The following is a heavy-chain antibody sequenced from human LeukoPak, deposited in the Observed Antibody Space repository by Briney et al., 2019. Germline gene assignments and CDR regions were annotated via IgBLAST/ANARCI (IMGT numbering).Heavy chain of an antibody. D-gene: IGHD3-22*01. CDR1: GFTFSSYA. J-gene: IGHJ3*02. Sequence: GGSLRLSCAASGFTFSSYAMSWVRQAPGKGLEWVSAISGSGGSTYYADSVKGRFTISRDNSKNTLYLQMNSLRAEDTAVYYCAKWYYYDSSGYPDAFDIWGQGTMVTVSS. CDR2: ISGSGGST. CDR3: AKWYYYDSSGYPDAFDI. V-gene: IGHV3-23*01.